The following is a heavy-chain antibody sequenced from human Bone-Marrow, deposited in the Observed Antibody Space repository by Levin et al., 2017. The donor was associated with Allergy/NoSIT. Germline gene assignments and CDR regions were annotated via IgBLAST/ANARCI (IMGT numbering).Heavy chain of an antibody. Sequence: SETLSLTCTVSGDSISDYYWSWIRQPPGKGLEWIGYIYHSGSTNYNPSLKGRVTMSVDTSKNQISLKLGSVTDADTALYYCTRDLGIAVGNFDSWGQGTRVTVSS. CDR1: GDSISDYY. D-gene: IGHD6-19*01. CDR3: TRDLGIAVGNFDS. J-gene: IGHJ4*02. V-gene: IGHV4-59*01. CDR2: IYHSGST.